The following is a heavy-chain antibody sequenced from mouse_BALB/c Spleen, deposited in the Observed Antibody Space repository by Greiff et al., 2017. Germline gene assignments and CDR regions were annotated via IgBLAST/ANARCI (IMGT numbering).Heavy chain of an antibody. CDR3: ARAGYDDYLAWFAY. CDR2: ISSGGSYT. D-gene: IGHD2-3*01. V-gene: IGHV5-9-4*01. Sequence: VHVKQSGGGLVKPGGSLKLSCAASGFTFSSYAMSWVRQSPEKRLEWVAEISSGGSYTYYPDTVTGRFTISRDNAKNTLYLEMSSLRSEDTAMYYCARAGYDDYLAWFAYWGQGTLVTVSA. J-gene: IGHJ3*01. CDR1: GFTFSSYA.